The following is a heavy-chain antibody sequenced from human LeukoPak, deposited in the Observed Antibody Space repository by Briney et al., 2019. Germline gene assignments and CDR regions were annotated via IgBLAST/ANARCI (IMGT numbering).Heavy chain of an antibody. Sequence: SVKVSCKASGGTFSSYAISWVRQAPGQGLEWMGRIIPILGIANYAQKFQGRVTITADKSTSTAYMELSSLRSEDTAVYYCARAWEWLRPIDYWGQGTLVTVSS. V-gene: IGHV1-69*04. J-gene: IGHJ4*02. D-gene: IGHD5-12*01. CDR2: IIPILGIA. CDR1: GGTFSSYA. CDR3: ARAWEWLRPIDY.